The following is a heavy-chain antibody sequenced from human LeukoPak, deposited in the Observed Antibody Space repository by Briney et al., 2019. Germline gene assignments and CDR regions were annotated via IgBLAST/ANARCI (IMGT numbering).Heavy chain of an antibody. CDR1: GFTFSTYS. CDR2: ITSSSRTI. Sequence: PGGSLRLSCAASGFTFSTYSMNWVRQAPGKGLEWVSYITSSSRTIYYADSVKGRFTISRDNAKNSLSLQMNSLRDEDTAVYSCARGGDGAPFYPDYWGQGTLVTVSS. D-gene: IGHD4/OR15-4a*01. V-gene: IGHV3-48*02. CDR3: ARGGDGAPFYPDY. J-gene: IGHJ4*02.